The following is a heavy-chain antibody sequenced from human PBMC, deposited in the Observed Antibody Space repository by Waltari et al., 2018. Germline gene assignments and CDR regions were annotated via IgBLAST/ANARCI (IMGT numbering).Heavy chain of an antibody. J-gene: IGHJ4*02. CDR2: IKQDGSDT. CDR1: GFTFNTFW. Sequence: EVQLVESGGGLVQPGGYLRLSCVASGFTFNTFWMSWVRQAPGKGLEWVTDIKQDGSDTYYADSVKGRFTVSRDNAKNSLYLQMNSLRVEDTAVYYCARDWEGDRPNFDYWGQGTLVTVSS. CDR3: ARDWEGDRPNFDY. D-gene: IGHD1-26*01. V-gene: IGHV3-7*04.